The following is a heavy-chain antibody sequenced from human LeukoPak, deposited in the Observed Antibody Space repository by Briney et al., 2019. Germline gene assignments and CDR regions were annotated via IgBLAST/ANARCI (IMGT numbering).Heavy chain of an antibody. Sequence: GGSLRLSCAASGFTFDDYGMSWVRQAPGKGLEWVSVLYSGGTTYYADSVKGRFTISRDNAKNSLYLQMNSLRAEDTAVYYCAELGITMIGGVWGKGTTVTISS. CDR3: AELGITMIGGV. V-gene: IGHV3-66*01. CDR2: LYSGGTT. J-gene: IGHJ6*04. D-gene: IGHD3-10*02. CDR1: GFTFDDYG.